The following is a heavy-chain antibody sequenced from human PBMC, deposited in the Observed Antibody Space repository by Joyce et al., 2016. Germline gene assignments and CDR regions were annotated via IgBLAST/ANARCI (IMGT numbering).Heavy chain of an antibody. CDR3: ARRRANSQYGIDV. J-gene: IGHJ6*02. Sequence: EVQLVESGGGLIQPGGSLRISCAASGFSVSDYYMNWVRQAPGKGVEWVSVSYRGASTYYADSVKGRFTISGDNSKNTLDLQMHSLTAEDTAVYYCARRRANSQYGIDVWGQGTTVTVSS. V-gene: IGHV3-53*01. CDR1: GFSVSDYY. D-gene: IGHD4-23*01. CDR2: SYRGAST.